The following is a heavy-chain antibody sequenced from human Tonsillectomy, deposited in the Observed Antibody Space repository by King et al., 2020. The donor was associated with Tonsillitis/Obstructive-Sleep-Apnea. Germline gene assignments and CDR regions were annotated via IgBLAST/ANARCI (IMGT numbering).Heavy chain of an antibody. CDR2: INSDGGNT. CDR1: GFTFSSYA. J-gene: IGHJ4*02. Sequence: VQLVESGGGLVQPGGSLGLSCSASGFTFSSYAMHWVRQAPGKGLDYVSTINSDGGNTYYADSVKGRFSISRDNSKETLYLQMSSLRGDDTAVYYCVTDRGCSSVNCFLPFDSWGQGAQVTVSS. V-gene: IGHV3-64D*06. D-gene: IGHD2-2*01. CDR3: VTDRGCSSVNCFLPFDS.